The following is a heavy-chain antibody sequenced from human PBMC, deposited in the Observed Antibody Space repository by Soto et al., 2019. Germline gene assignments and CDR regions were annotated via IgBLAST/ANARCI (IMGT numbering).Heavy chain of an antibody. Sequence: QVQLVQSESEVEKPGASVKVSCKTSGFTFGDYGITWVRQAPGQGLEWMGWISGHNGFTNYAQKLQDRVIMTTDTSTTTAYMELRSLTSDDTAIYYCARDLGVQPGGCGRWSMAYWGQGTLVTVSS. V-gene: IGHV1-18*01. CDR3: ARDLGVQPGGCGRWSMAY. CDR2: ISGHNGFT. J-gene: IGHJ4*02. CDR1: GFTFGDYG. D-gene: IGHD6-19*01.